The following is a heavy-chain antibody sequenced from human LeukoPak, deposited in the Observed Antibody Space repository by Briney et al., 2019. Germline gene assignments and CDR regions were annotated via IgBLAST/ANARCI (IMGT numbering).Heavy chain of an antibody. Sequence: SETLSPTCTVSGASISGSGYYWGWIRQPPGKGLEWIGNIYDSGSTYNNASVPSRVTISIDTSKNQFSLRLSSVTAADTAVYYCARVKCSGGSCYWRGRFDPWGQGTLVTVSS. CDR3: ARVKCSGGSCYWRGRFDP. CDR1: GASISGSGYY. V-gene: IGHV4-39*07. D-gene: IGHD2-15*01. J-gene: IGHJ5*02. CDR2: IYDSGST.